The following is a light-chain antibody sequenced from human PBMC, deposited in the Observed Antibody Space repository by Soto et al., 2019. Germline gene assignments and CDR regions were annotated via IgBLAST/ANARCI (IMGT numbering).Light chain of an antibody. CDR2: DDN. J-gene: IGLJ2*01. CDR1: SSNIGSNY. CDR3: GTWDSSLSAGV. Sequence: QSVLTQPPSVSAAPGQKVTISCSGSSSNIGSNYVSWYQQLPGTAPKLLIYDDNKRPSGIPDPFSGSKSGTSATLGGTGLQTGDEADYYRGTWDSSLSAGVFRRGTQLTVL. V-gene: IGLV1-51*01.